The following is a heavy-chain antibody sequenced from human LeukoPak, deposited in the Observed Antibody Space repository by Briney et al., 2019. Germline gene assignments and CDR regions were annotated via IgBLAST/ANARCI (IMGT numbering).Heavy chain of an antibody. CDR1: GFTFSSYG. V-gene: IGHV3-30*02. J-gene: IGHJ6*03. Sequence: GGSLRLSCAASGFTFSSYGMHWVRQSPGEGLERVAFIRYDGSNKYYADSVKGRFTISRDNSKNTLYLQMNSLRAEDTAVYYCAKDNGDPYYYYYYYMDVWGKGTTVTVSS. D-gene: IGHD4-17*01. CDR3: AKDNGDPYYYYYYYMDV. CDR2: IRYDGSNK.